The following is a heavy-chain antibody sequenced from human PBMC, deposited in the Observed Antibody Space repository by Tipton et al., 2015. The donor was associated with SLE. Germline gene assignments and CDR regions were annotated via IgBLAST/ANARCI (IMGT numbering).Heavy chain of an antibody. D-gene: IGHD6-13*01. CDR3: AKIAAAGTGGAFDI. CDR2: INRSGST. Sequence: TLSLTCAVYGGSFTDYYCTWIRQPPGKGLEWIGEINRSGSTNYNPSLKSRVTISVDTSKNQFSLKLSSVTAADTAVYYCAKIAAAGTGGAFDIWGQGTMVTVSS. J-gene: IGHJ3*02. CDR1: GGSFTDYY. V-gene: IGHV4-34*01.